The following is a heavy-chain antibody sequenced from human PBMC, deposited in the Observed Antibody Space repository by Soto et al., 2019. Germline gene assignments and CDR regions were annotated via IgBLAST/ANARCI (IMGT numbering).Heavy chain of an antibody. CDR3: ARQIAAAGTAYFQH. CDR1: GGSISSSSYY. V-gene: IGHV4-39*01. Sequence: QLLESGPGLVKPSETLSLTCTVSGGSISSSSYYWGWIRQPPGKGLEWIGSIYYSGSTYYNPSLKSRVTISVDTSKNQFSLKLSSVTAADTAVYYCARQIAAAGTAYFQHWGQGTLVTVSS. CDR2: IYYSGST. D-gene: IGHD6-13*01. J-gene: IGHJ1*01.